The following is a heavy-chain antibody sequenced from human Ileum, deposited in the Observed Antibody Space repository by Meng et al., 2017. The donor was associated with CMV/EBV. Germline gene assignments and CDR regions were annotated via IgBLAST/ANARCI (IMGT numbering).Heavy chain of an antibody. CDR2: CYYSGTT. D-gene: IGHD3-16*01. V-gene: IGHV4-39*07. Sequence: SETLSPTCTVAGGSISSTSYYWVWLRQPPGKGLEWIGSCYYSGTTYYNPSLKRRVTMSVDTSKNQFSLKLHSVTAADTAVYYCARAADYGFPRTGLDYYGMDFWGRGTTVTVSS. CDR3: ARAADYGFPRTGLDYYGMDF. CDR1: GGSISSTSYY. J-gene: IGHJ6*02.